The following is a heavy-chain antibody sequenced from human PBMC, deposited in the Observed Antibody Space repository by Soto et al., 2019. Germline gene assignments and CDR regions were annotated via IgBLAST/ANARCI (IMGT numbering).Heavy chain of an antibody. CDR2: INPSGGGT. CDR1: GYTFTSWY. D-gene: IGHD2-21*01. CDR3: AKHDKAVTRNCGVDIRYPGVY. J-gene: IGHJ4*02. Sequence: GASVKVSCKASGYTFTSWYIHWVRQAPGQGLEWMGIINPSGGGTIYAQKFQGRVTMTRDTSTSTVYMELSSLRSEDTAVYYCAKHDKAVTRNCGVDIRYPGVYWGQAPLVIVSS. V-gene: IGHV1-46*01.